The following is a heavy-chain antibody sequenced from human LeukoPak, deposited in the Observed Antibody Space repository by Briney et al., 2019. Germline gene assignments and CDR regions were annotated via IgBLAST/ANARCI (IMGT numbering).Heavy chain of an antibody. CDR1: GGTFSSYA. D-gene: IGHD5-18*01. CDR3: ARDYGNSYGTLDY. Sequence: GASVKVSCKASGGTFSSYAISWVRQAPGQGLEWMGRIIPILGIANYAQKFQGRVTITADKSTSTAYMELSSLRSEDTAVYYCARDYGNSYGTLDYWGQGTLVTVSS. J-gene: IGHJ4*02. CDR2: IIPILGIA. V-gene: IGHV1-69*04.